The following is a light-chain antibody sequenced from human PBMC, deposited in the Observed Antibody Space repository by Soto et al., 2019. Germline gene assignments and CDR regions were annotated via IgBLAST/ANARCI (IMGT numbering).Light chain of an antibody. J-gene: IGKJ1*01. CDR3: QQSYSTPWT. CDR1: QSISSY. V-gene: IGKV1-39*01. Sequence: DIQITQSPSSLSASVGDRVTITCRASQSISSYLNWHQQKPEKAPKLLIYAASSFQSGVPSRFSGSGSGTDFTLTISGLQAEDFATYYCQQSYSTPWTFGQGTKVEIK. CDR2: AAS.